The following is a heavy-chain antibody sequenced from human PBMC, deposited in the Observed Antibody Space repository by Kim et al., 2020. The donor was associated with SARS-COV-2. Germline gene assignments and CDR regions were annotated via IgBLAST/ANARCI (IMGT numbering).Heavy chain of an antibody. CDR3: ARDRYGDFNY. CDR2: T. D-gene: IGHD4-17*01. V-gene: IGHV4-39*07. J-gene: IGHJ4*02. Sequence: TSYNPSHKSRVTIYVDTSKNQFSLKLSSVTAADTAVYYCARDRYGDFNYWGQGTLVTVSS.